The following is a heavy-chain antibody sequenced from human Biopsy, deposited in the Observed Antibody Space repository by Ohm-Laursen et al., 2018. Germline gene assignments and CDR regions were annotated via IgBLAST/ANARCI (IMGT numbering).Heavy chain of an antibody. Sequence: SLRLSFPASGLTFITYWMTWVRQAPGKALAWVANINRDWSQSNHADSVKGRFTIFRDNAKNSLYLQVNSLRTEDPAVYYCTRDTTYYAGTACYDALDVWGQGTTVTVSS. CDR3: TRDTTYYAGTACYDALDV. V-gene: IGHV3-7*01. J-gene: IGHJ3*01. CDR2: INRDWSQS. CDR1: GLTFITYW. D-gene: IGHD2/OR15-2a*01.